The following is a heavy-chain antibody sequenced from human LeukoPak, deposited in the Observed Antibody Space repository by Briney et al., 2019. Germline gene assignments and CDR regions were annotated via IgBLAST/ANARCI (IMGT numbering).Heavy chain of an antibody. D-gene: IGHD3-22*01. Sequence: ASVKVSCKASGYTFTSYAMHWVRQAPGQRLEWMGWINAGNGNTKYSQKFQGRVTITRDTSASTAYMELSSLRSEDTAVYYCAIQDDRSGYYYFDCWGQGTLVTVSS. CDR1: GYTFTSYA. CDR2: INAGNGNT. CDR3: AIQDDRSGYYYFDC. J-gene: IGHJ4*02. V-gene: IGHV1-3*01.